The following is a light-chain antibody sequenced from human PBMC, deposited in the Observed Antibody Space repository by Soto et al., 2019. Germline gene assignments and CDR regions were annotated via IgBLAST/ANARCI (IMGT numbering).Light chain of an antibody. CDR2: DAS. V-gene: IGKV1-33*01. CDR1: QDINKY. J-gene: IGKJ4*01. Sequence: DIQMTQSPSSLSASVGDRITITCQASQDINKYLNCYQQKLGKAPKLLIYDASNLQRGVPSRFSGSGSGTHFSLSISSLPPEDIATSYCQQSENGPLTFGGGTKVEIK. CDR3: QQSENGPLT.